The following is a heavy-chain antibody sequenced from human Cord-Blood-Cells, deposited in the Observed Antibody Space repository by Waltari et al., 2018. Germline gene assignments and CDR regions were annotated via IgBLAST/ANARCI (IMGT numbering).Heavy chain of an antibody. V-gene: IGHV3-15*01. Sequence: EVQLVESGGGLVQPGGSLSPSCAASGFTSGNARMSGVRQAPGKGLEWVGRIKSKTDGGTTDYAAPVKGRFTISRDDSKNTLYLQMNSLKTEDTAVYYCTTVDGAFDIWGQGTMVTVSS. J-gene: IGHJ3*02. CDR3: TTVDGAFDI. CDR2: IKSKTDGGTT. CDR1: GFTSGNAR.